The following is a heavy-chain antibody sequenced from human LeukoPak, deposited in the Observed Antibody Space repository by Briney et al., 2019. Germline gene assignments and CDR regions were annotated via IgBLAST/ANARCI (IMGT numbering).Heavy chain of an antibody. CDR3: ARVLPAAPNWFDP. CDR1: GGSFSGYY. Sequence: SETLSLTCADYGGSFSGYYWSWIRQPPGKGLEWIGEINHSGSTNYNPSLKSRVTISVDTSKNQFSLKLSSVTAADTAVYYCARVLPAAPNWFDPWGQGTLVTVSS. D-gene: IGHD2-2*01. J-gene: IGHJ5*02. V-gene: IGHV4-34*01. CDR2: INHSGST.